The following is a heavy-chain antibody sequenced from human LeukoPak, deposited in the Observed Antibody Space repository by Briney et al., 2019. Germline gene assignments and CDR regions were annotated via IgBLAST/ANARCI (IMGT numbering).Heavy chain of an antibody. CDR3: VRAMDV. CDR1: GFTFSSYA. CDR2: ISYDGSNK. V-gene: IGHV3-30-3*01. Sequence: PGGSLRLSCAASGFTFSSYAMHWVRQAPGKGLEWVAVISYDGSNKYYADSVKGRFTISRDNAENSLYLQMNSLRAEDTAVYYCVRAMDVWGQGTTVTVSS. J-gene: IGHJ6*02.